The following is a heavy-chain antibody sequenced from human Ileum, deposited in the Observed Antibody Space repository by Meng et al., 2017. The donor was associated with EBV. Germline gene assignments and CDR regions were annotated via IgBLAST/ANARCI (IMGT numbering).Heavy chain of an antibody. CDR3: ARAPPYGPCFDY. J-gene: IGHJ4*02. Sequence: EVQLVESGGXLVKPGXSLRLSCASSGFTFSSYSMNWVRQAPGKGLEWVSSISSSSSYIYYADSVKGRFTISRDNAKNSLYLQMNSLRAEDTAVYYCARAPPYGPCFDYWGQGTLVTVSS. D-gene: IGHD4-17*01. CDR1: GFTFSSYS. V-gene: IGHV3-21*01. CDR2: ISSSSSYI.